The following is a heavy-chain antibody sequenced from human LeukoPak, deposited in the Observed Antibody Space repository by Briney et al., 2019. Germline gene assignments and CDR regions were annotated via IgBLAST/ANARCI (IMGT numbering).Heavy chain of an antibody. D-gene: IGHD4-17*01. V-gene: IGHV3-30-3*01. CDR2: ISYDGSNK. J-gene: IGHJ4*02. CDR1: GFTFSSYA. Sequence: GRSLRLSCAASGFTFSSYAMHWVRQAPGKGLEWVAVISYDGSNKYYADSVKGRFTISRDNSKNTLYLQMNSLRVEDTAVYYCAREKEDGDYVQFFDYWGQGTLVTVSS. CDR3: AREKEDGDYVQFFDY.